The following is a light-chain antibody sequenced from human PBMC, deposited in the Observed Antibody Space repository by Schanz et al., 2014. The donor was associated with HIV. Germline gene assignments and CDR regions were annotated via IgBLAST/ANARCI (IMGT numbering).Light chain of an antibody. CDR2: EVM. CDR1: SGDVGGHNL. J-gene: IGLJ1*01. V-gene: IGLV2-23*02. Sequence: QSALTQPASVSGSLGQSITISCTGTSGDVGGHNLLPWYQQHPGKVPKLLIYEVMKRPSGVSGRFSGSKSGNTASLTVSGLQAEDEADYYCGSYEGSNNWVFGTGTKVTVL. CDR3: GSYEGSNNWV.